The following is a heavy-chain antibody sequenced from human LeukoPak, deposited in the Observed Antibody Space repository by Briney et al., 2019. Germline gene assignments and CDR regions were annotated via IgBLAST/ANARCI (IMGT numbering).Heavy chain of an antibody. D-gene: IGHD6-19*01. CDR1: GFTFDDYA. CDR3: VKDNFGYSSGWYDY. Sequence: PGGSLRLSCAAPGFTFDDYAMHWVRQAPGKGLEWVSGIGWNSGGIVYADSVKGRFTISRDNAKKSLYLQMYSLGAEDTALYYCVKDNFGYSSGWYDYWGQGTLVTVSS. CDR2: IGWNSGGI. V-gene: IGHV3-9*01. J-gene: IGHJ4*02.